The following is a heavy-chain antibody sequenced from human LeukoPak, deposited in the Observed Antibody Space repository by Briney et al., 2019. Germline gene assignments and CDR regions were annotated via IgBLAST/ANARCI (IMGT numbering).Heavy chain of an antibody. D-gene: IGHD3-16*01. V-gene: IGHV3-49*03. Sequence: GGSLRLSCTASGFTFGEYAMSWFRQAPGKGLEWVGFIRSKAYGGTTEYAASVKGRFTISRDDSKSIAYLQMNSLKTEDTAVYYCTRDLQVGDYYYYYYMDVWGKGTTVTVSS. CDR1: GFTFGEYA. J-gene: IGHJ6*03. CDR3: TRDLQVGDYYYYYYMDV. CDR2: IRSKAYGGTT.